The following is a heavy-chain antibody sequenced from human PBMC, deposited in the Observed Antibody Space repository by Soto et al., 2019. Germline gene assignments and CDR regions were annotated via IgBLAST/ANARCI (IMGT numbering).Heavy chain of an antibody. CDR2: MYHSGST. CDR1: GGSISRGGYS. CDR3: ARGGVDYYDSSGYYFSPYYFDY. D-gene: IGHD3-22*01. J-gene: IGHJ4*02. V-gene: IGHV4-30-2*01. Sequence: SETLSLTCAVSGGSISRGGYSWSWIRQPPGKGLEWIGYMYHSGSTYYNPSLKSRVTISVDRSKNQFSLKLSSVTAADTAVYYCARGGVDYYDSSGYYFSPYYFDYWGQGTLVTVSS.